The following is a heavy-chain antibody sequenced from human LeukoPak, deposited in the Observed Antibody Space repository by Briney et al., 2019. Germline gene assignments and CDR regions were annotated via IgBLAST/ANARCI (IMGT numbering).Heavy chain of an antibody. J-gene: IGHJ3*02. D-gene: IGHD3-16*01. Sequence: GGSLRLSCAASGFTFSSYAMSWVRQAPGKGLEWVSAISGSGGSTYYADSVKGRFSISRDNSKNTVYLQMNSLRVEDTAVYYCARAGDYFDIWGQGTMVTVSS. CDR3: ARAGDYFDI. CDR2: ISGSGGST. V-gene: IGHV3-23*01. CDR1: GFTFSSYA.